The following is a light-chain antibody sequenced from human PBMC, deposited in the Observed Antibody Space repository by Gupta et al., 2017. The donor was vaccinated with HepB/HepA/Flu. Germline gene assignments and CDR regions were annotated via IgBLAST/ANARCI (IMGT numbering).Light chain of an antibody. CDR2: IISDGSH. Sequence: QLVLTQSPSASASLGASVKLTCTLSSGHNNYAIAWHQQQSEKGPRYLMKIISDGSHSKGDGIPDRFSGSSSGTERYLTISSLQSEDEADYYCQTWDSGIQVFGGGTKLTVL. CDR3: QTWDSGIQV. J-gene: IGLJ2*01. V-gene: IGLV4-69*01. CDR1: SGHNNYA.